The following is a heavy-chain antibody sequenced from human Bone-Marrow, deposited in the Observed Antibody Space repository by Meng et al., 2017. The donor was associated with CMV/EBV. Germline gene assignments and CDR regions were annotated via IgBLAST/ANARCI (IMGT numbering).Heavy chain of an antibody. CDR3: ARDQTPDGFDP. V-gene: IGHV1-2*02. CDR2: MNAKTGDA. CDR1: GYTFSDHH. Sequence: ASVKVSCKTSGYTFSDHHIHWVRQAPGHGLEWMGWMNAKTGDAKYGEKFQGRVSMTRATSVTTAYMEMSGLRSDDTAVYYCARDQTPDGFDPWGQGTLVTVSS. D-gene: IGHD2-15*01. J-gene: IGHJ5*02.